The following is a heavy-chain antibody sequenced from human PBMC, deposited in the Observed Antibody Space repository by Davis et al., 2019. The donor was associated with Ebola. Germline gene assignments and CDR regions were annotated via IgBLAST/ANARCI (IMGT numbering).Heavy chain of an antibody. CDR2: TYYRSKWYN. CDR1: GDSVSSNSAA. D-gene: IGHD3-22*01. V-gene: IGHV6-1*01. J-gene: IGHJ4*02. CDR3: AREGLAYYYDSSGYYAGGAFDY. Sequence: LRLSCAISGDSVSSNSAAWNWIRQSPSRGLEWLGRTYYRSKWYNDYAVSVKSRITINPDTSKNQFSLQLNSVTPEDTAVYYCAREGLAYYYDSSGYYAGGAFDYWGQGTLVTVSS.